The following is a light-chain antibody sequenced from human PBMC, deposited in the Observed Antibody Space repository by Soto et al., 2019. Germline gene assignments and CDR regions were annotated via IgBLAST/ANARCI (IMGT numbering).Light chain of an antibody. Sequence: QSVLTQPASVSGSPGQSITISCTGTSSGVGGYNYVSWYQQHPGKAPKFMIYDVSNRPSGVSNRFSGSKSGNTASLTISGLQVEDEADYYCCSYTTSNTRQIVFGTGTKVTVL. V-gene: IGLV2-14*01. CDR1: SSGVGGYNY. CDR3: CSYTTSNTRQIV. CDR2: DVS. J-gene: IGLJ1*01.